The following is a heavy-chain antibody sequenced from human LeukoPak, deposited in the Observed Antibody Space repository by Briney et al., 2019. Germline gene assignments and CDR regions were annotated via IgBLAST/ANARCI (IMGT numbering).Heavy chain of an antibody. D-gene: IGHD6-19*01. Sequence: PSETLSLTCTVSGGSISSSSYYWGWIRQPPGKGLEWIGSIYYSGSTYYHPSLKSRATISVDTSKNQFSLKLSSVTAAGTAVYYCARQQQWLVVSYFDYWGQGTLVTVSS. J-gene: IGHJ4*02. CDR1: GGSISSSSYY. CDR3: ARQQQWLVVSYFDY. V-gene: IGHV4-39*01. CDR2: IYYSGST.